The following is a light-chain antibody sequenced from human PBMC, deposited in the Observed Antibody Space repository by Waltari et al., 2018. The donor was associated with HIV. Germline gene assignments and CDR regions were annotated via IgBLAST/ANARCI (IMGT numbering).Light chain of an antibody. V-gene: IGKV3-20*01. CDR2: DAS. Sequence: EVVLTQSLGTLSLSPGERATLSCRASQSLSNSYLAWYQQKPGQAPRLLIYDASSRATGIPDKFSGSGSGTDFTLTISKLEPEDFAVYYCQQYVSSPWTFGQGTKVEIK. CDR3: QQYVSSPWT. CDR1: QSLSNSY. J-gene: IGKJ1*01.